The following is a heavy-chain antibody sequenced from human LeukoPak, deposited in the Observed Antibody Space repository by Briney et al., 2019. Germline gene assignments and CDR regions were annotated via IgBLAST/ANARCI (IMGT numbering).Heavy chain of an antibody. CDR3: TTELRGIAAAGYYYYGMDV. CDR1: GFTFSNAW. D-gene: IGHD6-13*01. Sequence: GGSLRLSCAASGFTFSNAWMSWVRQAPGKGLEWVGRIKSKTDGGTTDYAAPVKGRFTISRDDSKNTLYLQMNCLKTEDTAVYYCTTELRGIAAAGYYYYGMDVWGKGTTVTVSS. V-gene: IGHV3-15*01. J-gene: IGHJ6*04. CDR2: IKSKTDGGTT.